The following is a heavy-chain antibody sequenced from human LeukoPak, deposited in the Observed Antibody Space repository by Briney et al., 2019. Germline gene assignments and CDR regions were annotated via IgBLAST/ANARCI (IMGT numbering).Heavy chain of an antibody. CDR1: GGSFSGYY. CDR2: INHSGST. J-gene: IGHJ5*02. D-gene: IGHD6-13*01. CDR3: ARHRSYSSSWYGMNWFDP. Sequence: SETLSLTCAVYGGSFSGYYWSWIRQPPGKGLEWIGEINHSGSTNYNPSLKSRVTISVDTSKNQFSLKLSSVTAADTAVYYYARHRSYSSSWYGMNWFDPWGQGTLVTVSS. V-gene: IGHV4-34*01.